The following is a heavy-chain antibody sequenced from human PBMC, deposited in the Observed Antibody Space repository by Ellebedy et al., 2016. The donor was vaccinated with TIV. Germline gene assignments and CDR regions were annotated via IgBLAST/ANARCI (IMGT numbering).Heavy chain of an antibody. Sequence: PGGSLRLSCAASGFTFSSYAMSWVRQAPGKGLEWVSTIRHTGGRTYYADSVGGRFTISRDNSKKTLYLQMNSLRAEDKAVYYCAKEGRGTPNDFWGQGTLVTVSS. CDR2: IRHTGGRT. D-gene: IGHD3-10*01. CDR1: GFTFSSYA. V-gene: IGHV3-23*01. J-gene: IGHJ4*02. CDR3: AKEGRGTPNDF.